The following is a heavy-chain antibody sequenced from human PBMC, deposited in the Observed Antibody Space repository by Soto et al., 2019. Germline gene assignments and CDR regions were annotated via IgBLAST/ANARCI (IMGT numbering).Heavy chain of an antibody. CDR1: AGTFSSYT. Sequence: SVKVSCNASAGTFSSYTISWVRQAPGQGLEWMGRIIPILGIANYAQKFQGRVTITADKSTSTAYMELSSLRSEDTAVYYCARDSRYGDYADYWGQGTLVTVSS. CDR3: ARDSRYGDYADY. J-gene: IGHJ4*02. CDR2: IIPILGIA. V-gene: IGHV1-69*04. D-gene: IGHD4-17*01.